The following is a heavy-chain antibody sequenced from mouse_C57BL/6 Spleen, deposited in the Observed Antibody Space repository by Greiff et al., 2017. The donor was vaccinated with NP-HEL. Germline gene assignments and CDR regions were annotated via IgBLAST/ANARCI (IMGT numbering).Heavy chain of an antibody. D-gene: IGHD4-1*01. J-gene: IGHJ3*01. CDR2: IYPGDGDP. CDR1: GYAFSSSW. Sequence: VQLQQSGPELVKPGASVKISCKASGYAFSSSWMNWVKQRPGKGLEWIGRIYPGDGDPNYNGKFKGKATLTADKSSSTSYMQLSSLTSEDSAVYFCARGETGTTWFAYWGQGTLVTVSA. CDR3: ARGETGTTWFAY. V-gene: IGHV1-82*01.